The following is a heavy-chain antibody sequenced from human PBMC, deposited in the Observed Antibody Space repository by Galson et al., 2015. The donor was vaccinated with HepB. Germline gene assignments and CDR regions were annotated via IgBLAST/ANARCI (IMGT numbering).Heavy chain of an antibody. CDR2: IKQDGSEK. CDR3: ARGPFWSGYYLLERNYGMDV. D-gene: IGHD3-3*01. J-gene: IGHJ6*02. CDR1: GFTFSSYW. Sequence: SLRLSCAASGFTFSSYWMSWVRQAPGKGLEWVANIKQDGSEKYYVDSVKGRFTISRDNAKNSLYLQMNSLRAEDTAVYYCARGPFWSGYYLLERNYGMDVWGQGTTGTVSS. V-gene: IGHV3-7*03.